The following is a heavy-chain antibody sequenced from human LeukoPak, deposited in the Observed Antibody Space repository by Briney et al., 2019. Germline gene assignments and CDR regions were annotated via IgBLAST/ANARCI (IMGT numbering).Heavy chain of an antibody. J-gene: IGHJ4*02. CDR1: GFTFSGSA. CDR2: IRSKANSYAT. V-gene: IGHV3-73*01. Sequence: GGPLRLSCAASGFTFSGSAMHWVRQASGKGLEWVGRIRSKANSYATAYAASVKGRFTISRDDSKNTAYLQMNSLKTEDTAVYYCAGPVRGVIGWGQGTLVTVSS. CDR3: AGPVRGVIG. D-gene: IGHD3-10*01.